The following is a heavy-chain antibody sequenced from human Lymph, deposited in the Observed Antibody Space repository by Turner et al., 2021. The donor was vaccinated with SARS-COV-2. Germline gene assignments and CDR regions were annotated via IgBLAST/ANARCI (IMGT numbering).Heavy chain of an antibody. Sequence: EVQLVESGGGLVQLGGSLRLSCAASGFTFSFYWMSWVCQARGKGLEWVANIKQDGSEKYYVDSVKVRFTIARDNAKNSLFLQMNSLRAEDTAVYYCARMGSSSWYFDYWGQGTLVTVSS. CDR3: ARMGSSSWYFDY. J-gene: IGHJ4*02. V-gene: IGHV3-7*01. CDR1: GFTFSFYW. CDR2: IKQDGSEK. D-gene: IGHD1-26*01.